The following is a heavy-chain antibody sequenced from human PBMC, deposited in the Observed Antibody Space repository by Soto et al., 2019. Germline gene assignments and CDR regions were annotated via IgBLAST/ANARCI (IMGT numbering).Heavy chain of an antibody. CDR1: GFTFSSYS. CDR2: ISSSSSTI. D-gene: IGHD5-18*01. Sequence: EVQLVESGGGLVQPGGSLRLSCAASGFTFSSYSMNWVRQAPGKGLEWVSYISSSSSTIYYADSVKGRFTISRDNAKNSLYLQMNSLRDEDTAVYYCARDLEPRAMGQKMQNYYYYYGMDVWGQGTTVTVSS. J-gene: IGHJ6*02. V-gene: IGHV3-48*02. CDR3: ARDLEPRAMGQKMQNYYYYYGMDV.